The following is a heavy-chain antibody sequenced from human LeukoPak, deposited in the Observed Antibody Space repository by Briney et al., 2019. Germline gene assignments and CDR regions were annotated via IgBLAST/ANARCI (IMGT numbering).Heavy chain of an antibody. CDR1: GFTFSSYV. CDR2: ISTISGSGGGT. Sequence: GGSLRLSCAASGFTFSSYVMSWVRQAPGKGLEWVSTISTISGSGGGTHYADSVKGRFTISRDNSRNTLYLQMNSLRAEDTAVYYCAKLVDYCEGRTCFTTYYYTDIWGKGTTVTVSS. CDR3: AKLVDYCEGRTCFTTYYYTDI. D-gene: IGHD4/OR15-4a*01. J-gene: IGHJ6*03. V-gene: IGHV3-23*01.